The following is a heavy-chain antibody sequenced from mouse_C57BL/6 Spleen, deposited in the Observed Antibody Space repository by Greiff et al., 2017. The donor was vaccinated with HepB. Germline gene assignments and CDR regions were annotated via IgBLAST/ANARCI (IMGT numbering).Heavy chain of an antibody. CDR2: ISDGGSYT. D-gene: IGHD1-1*01. J-gene: IGHJ2*01. CDR1: GFTFSSYA. V-gene: IGHV5-4*01. CDR3: ARDHYSSSYDY. Sequence: DVQLVESGGGLVKPGGSLKLSCAASGFTFSSYAMSWVRQTPEKRLEWVATISDGGSYTYYPDNVKGRLTISRDNAKNNLYLQMSHLKSEDTAMYYCARDHYSSSYDYWGQGTTLTVSS.